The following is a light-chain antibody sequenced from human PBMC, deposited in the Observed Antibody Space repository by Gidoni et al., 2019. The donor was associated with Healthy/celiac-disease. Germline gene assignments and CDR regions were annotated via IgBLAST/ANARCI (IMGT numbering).Light chain of an antibody. J-gene: IGKJ3*01. CDR3: HQYGSSPLFT. CDR2: CAS. CDR1: QSVSSSD. Sequence: EIVLTQSPDTLSLSPGERDTLSCRASQSVSSSDLAWYQQKPGQAPRLLIYCASSRTTGIPDRFSGSGAGTDFTLTISRLEPEEFAVYYCHQYGSSPLFTFGPGTKVDIK. V-gene: IGKV3-20*01.